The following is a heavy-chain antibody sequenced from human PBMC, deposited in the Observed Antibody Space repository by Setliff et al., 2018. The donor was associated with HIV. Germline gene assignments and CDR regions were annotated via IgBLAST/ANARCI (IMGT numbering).Heavy chain of an antibody. V-gene: IGHV4-4*07. D-gene: IGHD6-13*01. CDR2: IYTTGGT. J-gene: IGHJ4*02. CDR3: ARSNPGITAGLLAY. Sequence: AETLSLTCNISGVSIPTNYWNWIRQPAGKGLEWIGRIYTTGGTNYNPALKSRVTMSIDTSKNQISLKLNSVTAADTATYYCARSNPGITAGLLAYWGPGTLVTVSS. CDR1: GVSIPTNY.